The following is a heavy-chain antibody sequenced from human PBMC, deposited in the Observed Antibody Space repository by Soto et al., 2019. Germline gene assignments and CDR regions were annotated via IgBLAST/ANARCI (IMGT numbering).Heavy chain of an antibody. CDR1: GGTFISYA. CDR2: IIPIFGTA. CDR3: ARALYYYDSSGYYVGNFDY. D-gene: IGHD3-22*01. V-gene: IGHV1-69*12. J-gene: IGHJ4*02. Sequence: QVQLVQSGAEVKKPGSSVKVSCKASGGTFISYAISWVRHAPGQGLEWMGGIIPIFGTANYAQKFQGRVTITADESTSTAYMELSSLRSEDTAVYYCARALYYYDSSGYYVGNFDYWGQGNLVTVSS.